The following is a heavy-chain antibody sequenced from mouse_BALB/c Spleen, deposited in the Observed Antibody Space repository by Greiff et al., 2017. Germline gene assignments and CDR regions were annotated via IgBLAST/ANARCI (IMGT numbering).Heavy chain of an antibody. J-gene: IGHJ3*01. CDR2: ILPGSGST. V-gene: IGHV1-9*01. CDR3: GEGDYDGAWFAY. CDR1: GYTFSSYW. D-gene: IGHD2-4*01. Sequence: QVQLQQSGAELMKPGASVKISCKATGYTFSSYWIEWVKQRPGHGLEWIGEILPGSGSTNYNEKFKGKATFTADTSSNTAYMQLSSLTSEDSAVYYCGEGDYDGAWFAYWGQGTLVTVSA.